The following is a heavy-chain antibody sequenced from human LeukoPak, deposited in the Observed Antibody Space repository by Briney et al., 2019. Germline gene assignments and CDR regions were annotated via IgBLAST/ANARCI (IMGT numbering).Heavy chain of an antibody. J-gene: IGHJ6*03. CDR3: ARNWGPYYYNYMDV. D-gene: IGHD7-27*01. CDR2: IYYSGST. CDR1: GGSISHYY. Sequence: SETLPLTCIVSGGSISHYYWSWIRQPPGKGLEWIGYIYYSGSTNYNPSLRSRVTISVDTSKNQFSLKLNSVTAADTALYYCARNWGPYYYNYMDVWGKGTTVTVSS. V-gene: IGHV4-59*01.